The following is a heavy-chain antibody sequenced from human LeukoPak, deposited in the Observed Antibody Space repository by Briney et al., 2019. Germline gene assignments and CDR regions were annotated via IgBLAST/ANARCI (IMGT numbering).Heavy chain of an antibody. CDR2: INHSGST. CDR1: GGSISSYY. V-gene: IGHV4-34*01. Sequence: SETLSLTCTVSGGSISSYYWSWIRQPPGKGLEWIGEINHSGSTNYNPSLKSRVTISVDTSKNQFSLKLSSVTAADTAVYYCARGRDTAMLKSNDYWGQGTLVTVSS. D-gene: IGHD5-18*01. CDR3: ARGRDTAMLKSNDY. J-gene: IGHJ4*02.